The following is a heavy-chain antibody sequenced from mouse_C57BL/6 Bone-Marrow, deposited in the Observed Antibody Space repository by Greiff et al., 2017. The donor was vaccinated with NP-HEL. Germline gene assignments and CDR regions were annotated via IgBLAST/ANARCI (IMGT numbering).Heavy chain of an antibody. CDR1: GFTFSDYY. V-gene: IGHV5-16*01. D-gene: IGHD1-1*01. J-gene: IGHJ4*01. CDR2: INYDGSST. Sequence: EVQLVESEGGLVQPGSSMKLSCTASGFTFSDYYMAWVRQVPEKGLEWVANINYDGSSTYYLDSLKSRFIISRDNAKNILYLQMSSLKSEDTATYYCARDQGYYGSPYAMDYWGQGTSVTVSS. CDR3: ARDQGYYGSPYAMDY.